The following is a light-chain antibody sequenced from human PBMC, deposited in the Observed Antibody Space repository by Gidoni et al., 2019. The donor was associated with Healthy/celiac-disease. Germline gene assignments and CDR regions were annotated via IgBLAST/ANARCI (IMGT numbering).Light chain of an antibody. Sequence: QSVLTQPPSVSAAPGQKVTISCSGSSSNLGNNYVSWYQQLPGTAPKLLIYENNKRPSGIPDRFSGSKSGTSATLGITGLQTGDEAVYYCGTWDSSLSAGVFGTGTKVTVL. CDR3: GTWDSSLSAGV. CDR1: SSNLGNNY. V-gene: IGLV1-51*02. CDR2: ENN. J-gene: IGLJ1*01.